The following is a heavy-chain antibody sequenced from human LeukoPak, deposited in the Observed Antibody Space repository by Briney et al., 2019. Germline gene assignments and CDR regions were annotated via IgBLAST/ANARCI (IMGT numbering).Heavy chain of an antibody. CDR3: ARHRLPGPPLIH. CDR1: GYIFTNYW. V-gene: IGHV5-10-1*01. CDR2: IDPSDSYT. Sequence: GESLQISCKGSGYIFTNYWIAWVRQMPGKGLEWMGRIDPSDSYTNYSPSFQGHVTISADKSISTAYLQWSSLKASDTAMYYCARHRLPGPPLIHWGQGTLVTVSS. D-gene: IGHD1-14*01. J-gene: IGHJ4*02.